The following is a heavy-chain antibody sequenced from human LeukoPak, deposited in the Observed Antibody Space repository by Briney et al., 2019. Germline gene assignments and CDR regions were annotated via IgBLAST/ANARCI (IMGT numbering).Heavy chain of an antibody. V-gene: IGHV1-69*13. Sequence: SVKVSCKASGYTFTNYYMHWVRQAPGQGLEWMGGIIPIFGTANYAQKFQGRVTITADESTSTAYMELSSLRSEDTAVYYCAREFLAYCGGDCPNWFDPWGQGTLVTVSS. CDR2: IIPIFGTA. D-gene: IGHD2-21*02. J-gene: IGHJ5*02. CDR3: AREFLAYCGGDCPNWFDP. CDR1: GYTFTNYY.